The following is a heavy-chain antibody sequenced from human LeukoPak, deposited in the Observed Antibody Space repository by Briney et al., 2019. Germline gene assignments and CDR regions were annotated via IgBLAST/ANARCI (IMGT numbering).Heavy chain of an antibody. D-gene: IGHD1-26*01. CDR1: GFPFSSYW. V-gene: IGHV3-7*01. CDR2: INEDGSEK. CDR3: TRDHGSYCFDY. J-gene: IGHJ4*02. Sequence: PGGSLRLSCVASGFPFSSYWMSWVRQAPGKGLEWVANINEDGSEKYYVDSMKGRFTISRDNAKNSLYLQMNSLRAEDTAVYYCTRDHGSYCFDYWGQETLVTVSS.